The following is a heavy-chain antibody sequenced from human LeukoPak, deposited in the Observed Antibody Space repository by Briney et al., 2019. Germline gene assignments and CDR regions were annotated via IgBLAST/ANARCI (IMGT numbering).Heavy chain of an antibody. CDR2: ISSSSYI. D-gene: IGHD3-22*01. J-gene: IGHJ4*02. CDR1: GFTFSSYS. V-gene: IGHV3-21*01. Sequence: GGSLRLSCAASGFTFSSYSMNWVRQAPGKGLEWVSSISSSSYIYYADSVKGRFTISRDNAKNSLYLQMNSLRAEDTAVYYCARGNYYYDSSGYLSRDDYWGQGTLVTVSS. CDR3: ARGNYYYDSSGYLSRDDY.